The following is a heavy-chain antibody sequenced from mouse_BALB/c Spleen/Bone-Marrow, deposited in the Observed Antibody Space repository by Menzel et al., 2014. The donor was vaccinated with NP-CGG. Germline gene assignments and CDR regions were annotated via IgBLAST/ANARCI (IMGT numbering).Heavy chain of an antibody. CDR1: GYSITNGYY. J-gene: IGHJ4*01. Sequence: EVHLVESGPGPVKPSQSLSLTCSVTGYSITNGYYWNWIRQFPGNKLEWMAYITYDGSSDYNPSLKNRISITRDTSKNQFFLKLNSVTTEDTSTYYCAMGHYAMDYWGQGTSVTVSS. V-gene: IGHV3-6*02. CDR3: AMGHYAMDY. CDR2: ITYDGSS.